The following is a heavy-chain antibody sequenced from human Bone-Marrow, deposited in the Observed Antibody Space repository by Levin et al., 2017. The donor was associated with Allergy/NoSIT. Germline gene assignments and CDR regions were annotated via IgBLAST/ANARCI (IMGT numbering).Heavy chain of an antibody. CDR2: TNVDRAET. D-gene: IGHD1-1*01. Sequence: GASVKVSCTASGYTFSNHGISWVRQAPGQGFEWMGWTNVDRAETYYSQKFQGRVTLTTDTSTNTAYMELRSLKSDDTAVYYCARARDWNPRRVFYYYMDVWGGGTTVTVSS. CDR3: ARARDWNPRRVFYYYMDV. CDR1: GYTFSNHG. V-gene: IGHV1-18*01. J-gene: IGHJ6*03.